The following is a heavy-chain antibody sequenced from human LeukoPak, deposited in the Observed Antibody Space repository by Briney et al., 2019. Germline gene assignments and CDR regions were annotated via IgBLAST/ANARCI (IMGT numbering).Heavy chain of an antibody. CDR3: ASDPHHASRMDV. Sequence: PGGSLRLSCAAYGFTFSNYWMNWVRQAPGKGLEWVANIKQDGSEQYYVDSVKGRFTISRDNAKNSLYLQMNSLRAEDTAVYYCASDPHHASRMDVWGQGTTVIVSS. CDR2: IKQDGSEQ. CDR1: GFTFSNYW. D-gene: IGHD1-14*01. V-gene: IGHV3-7*01. J-gene: IGHJ6*02.